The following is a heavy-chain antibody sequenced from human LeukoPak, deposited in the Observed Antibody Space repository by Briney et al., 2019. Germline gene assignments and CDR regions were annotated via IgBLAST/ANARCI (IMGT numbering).Heavy chain of an antibody. J-gene: IGHJ4*02. CDR3: AREDYSSAWGY. V-gene: IGHV1-69*13. CDR2: RIPIFDKI. D-gene: IGHD6-19*01. CDR1: GGTFSDYT. Sequence: SVKVSCKASGGTFSDYTISWLRQAPGQGLEWMGGRIPIFDKIKYAQKFQGRVTITADGDTTAYMELSGLTSEDTAMYYCAREDYSSAWGYWGQGTLVTVSS.